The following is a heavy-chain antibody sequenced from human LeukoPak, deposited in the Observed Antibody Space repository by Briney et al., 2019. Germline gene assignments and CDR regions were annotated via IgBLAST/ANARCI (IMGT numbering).Heavy chain of an antibody. CDR2: ISGGGGRT. Sequence: GESLRLSCAASGFTFSSYAMSWVRQAPGKGLEWVSTISGGGGRTWYADSVKGRFTISRDNSKNTVDVQLNSLRAEDTAVYYCAKFRGSEKTVIDCWGQGTLVTVPS. D-gene: IGHD3-16*01. CDR3: AKFRGSEKTVIDC. J-gene: IGHJ4*02. CDR1: GFTFSSYA. V-gene: IGHV3-23*01.